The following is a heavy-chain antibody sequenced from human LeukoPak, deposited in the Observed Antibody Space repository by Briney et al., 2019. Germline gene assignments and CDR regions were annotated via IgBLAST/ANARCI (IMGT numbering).Heavy chain of an antibody. CDR2: IQGGGST. J-gene: IGHJ4*02. CDR1: GFTFSSYA. Sequence: GGSLRLSCAASGFTFSSYAMSWVRQAPGKGLEWVSHIQGGGSTYHADSVKGRFIISRDSSKNTLYLQMSSLRVEDTAVYYCARDHYTYGADWGQGTLVTVSS. V-gene: IGHV3-66*01. D-gene: IGHD5-18*01. CDR3: ARDHYTYGAD.